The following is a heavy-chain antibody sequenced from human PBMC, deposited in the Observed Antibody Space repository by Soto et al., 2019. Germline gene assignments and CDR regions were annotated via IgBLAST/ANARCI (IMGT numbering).Heavy chain of an antibody. Sequence: QVQLVESGGGVVQPGRSLRLSCAASGFTFSSYGMHWVRQAPGKGLEWVAVIWYDGSNKYYADSVKGRFTISRDNSKNTLKLQMNSLRAEDTAVYYCARDLRVVVPAATSPDWYFDLWGRGTLVTVSS. CDR2: IWYDGSNK. J-gene: IGHJ2*01. CDR1: GFTFSSYG. D-gene: IGHD2-2*01. V-gene: IGHV3-33*01. CDR3: ARDLRVVVPAATSPDWYFDL.